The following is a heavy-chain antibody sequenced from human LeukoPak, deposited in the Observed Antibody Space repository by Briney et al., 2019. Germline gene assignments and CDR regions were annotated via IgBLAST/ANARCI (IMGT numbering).Heavy chain of an antibody. CDR1: GYTFTGYY. Sequence: GSSVKVSCKASGYTFTGYYTHWVRQAPGQGLEWMGWINPNSGGTNYAQKFQGRVTMTRDTSISTAYMELSRLRSDDTAVYYCARVFGRNAYSSSSFDYWGQGTLVTVSS. D-gene: IGHD6-6*01. CDR2: INPNSGGT. CDR3: ARVFGRNAYSSSSFDY. J-gene: IGHJ4*02. V-gene: IGHV1-2*02.